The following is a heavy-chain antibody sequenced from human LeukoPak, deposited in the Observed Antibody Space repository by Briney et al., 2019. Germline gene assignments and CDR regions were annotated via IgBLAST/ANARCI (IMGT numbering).Heavy chain of an antibody. CDR3: AKDIGDQPGSAVALDY. CDR2: ISSSSSTI. Sequence: PGGSLRLSCAASGFTFSRYGMSWVRQAPGKGLEWVSYISSSSSTIYYADSVKGRFTISRDNAKNSLYLQMNSLRAEDTALYYCAKDIGDQPGSAVALDYWGQGTLVTVSS. CDR1: GFTFSRYG. D-gene: IGHD6-19*01. J-gene: IGHJ4*02. V-gene: IGHV3-48*01.